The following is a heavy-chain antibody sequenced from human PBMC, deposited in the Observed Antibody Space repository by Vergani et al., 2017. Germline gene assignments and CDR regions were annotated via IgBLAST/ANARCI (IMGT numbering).Heavy chain of an antibody. CDR3: TTHCSSTSCYRYYYYYMDV. Sequence: EVQLVESGGGLVKPGGSLRLSCAASGFTFSNAWMSWVRQAPGKGLEWVGRIKSKTDGGTTDYAAPVKGRFTISRDDSKNTLYLQMNSLKTEDTAVYYCTTHCSSTSCYRYYYYYMDVWGKGTTVTVSS. CDR1: GFTFSNAW. V-gene: IGHV3-15*01. J-gene: IGHJ6*03. CDR2: IKSKTDGGTT. D-gene: IGHD2-2*02.